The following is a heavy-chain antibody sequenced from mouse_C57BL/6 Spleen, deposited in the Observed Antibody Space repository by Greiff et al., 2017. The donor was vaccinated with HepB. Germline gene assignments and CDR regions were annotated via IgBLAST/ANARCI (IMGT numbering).Heavy chain of an antibody. CDR3: ATLITTVVGFDY. CDR1: GYTFTSYW. CDR2: IDPSDSYT. Sequence: QVQLQQPGAELVRPGTSVKLSCKASGYTFTSYWMHWVKQRPGQGLEWIGVIDPSDSYTNYNQKFKGKATLTVDTSSSTAYMQLSSLTSEDSAVYYCATLITTVVGFDYWGQGTTLTVSS. J-gene: IGHJ2*01. D-gene: IGHD1-1*01. V-gene: IGHV1-59*01.